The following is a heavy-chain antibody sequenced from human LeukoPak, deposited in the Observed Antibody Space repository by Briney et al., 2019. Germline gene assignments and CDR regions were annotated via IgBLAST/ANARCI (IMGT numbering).Heavy chain of an antibody. J-gene: IGHJ4*02. Sequence: GRSLRLSCAASGFTLSSYGMHWVRQAPGKGLEWVAVIWYDGSNKYYADSVKGRFTISRDNSKNTLYLQMNSLRAEDTAVYYCASMSSSWYLGYWGQGTLVTVSS. CDR2: IWYDGSNK. CDR3: ASMSSSWYLGY. D-gene: IGHD6-13*01. CDR1: GFTLSSYG. V-gene: IGHV3-33*01.